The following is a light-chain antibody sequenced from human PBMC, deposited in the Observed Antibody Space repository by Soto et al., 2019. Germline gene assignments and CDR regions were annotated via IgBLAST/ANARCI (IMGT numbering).Light chain of an antibody. CDR1: SSDIGSSNL. V-gene: IGLV2-23*01. CDR2: EGS. J-gene: IGLJ1*01. CDR3: CSFARSSTSYV. Sequence: QSVLTQPASVSGSPGRSITISCTGTSSDIGSSNLVSWYQQHPGKAPKLIIYEGSRRPSGVSGRFSGSKSGNTASLTISGLQAEDEADYYCCSFARSSTSYVFGTGTKLTVL.